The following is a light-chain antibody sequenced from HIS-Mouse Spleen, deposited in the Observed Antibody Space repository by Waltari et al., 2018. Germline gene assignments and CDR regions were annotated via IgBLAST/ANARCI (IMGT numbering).Light chain of an antibody. Sequence: SYELTQPPSVSVSPRQTARRTGSGDALPKKYASWYQQKSGQAPVLVIYEDSKRPSGIPERFSGSSSGTMATLTISGAQVEDEADYYCYSTDSSGNHRVFGGGTKLTVL. CDR1: ALPKKY. CDR3: YSTDSSGNHRV. J-gene: IGLJ2*01. V-gene: IGLV3-10*01. CDR2: EDS.